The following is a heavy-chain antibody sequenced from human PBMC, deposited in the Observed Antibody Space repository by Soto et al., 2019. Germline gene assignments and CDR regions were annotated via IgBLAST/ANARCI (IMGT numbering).Heavy chain of an antibody. CDR2: FSLSGTT. Sequence: QVQLQESGPGLMKPSETLSLTCTVSGASITGSSYWSWIRQPAGKGLEWIGRFSLSGTTNYNPSLRSRVTMSADVSKNQFSLRLTSVTAADTALYYCASGMTPPGAPAWYYFDSWGQGTLVTVSS. CDR1: GASITGSSY. D-gene: IGHD1-1*01. CDR3: ASGMTPPGAPAWYYFDS. J-gene: IGHJ4*02. V-gene: IGHV4-4*07.